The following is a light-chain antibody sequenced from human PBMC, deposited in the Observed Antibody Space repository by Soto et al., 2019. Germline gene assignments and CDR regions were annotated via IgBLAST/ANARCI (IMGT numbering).Light chain of an antibody. Sequence: EIVLTQSPGSLSLSPGERATLSCRASQSVDSSFFAWYQQKHGQAPRLLIYGASNRATGIPDRFSGRGSGTDFTLTITRLEPEAFAVYYCQQYVSSVTFGQGTKVEIK. CDR2: GAS. V-gene: IGKV3-20*01. CDR1: QSVDSSF. CDR3: QQYVSSVT. J-gene: IGKJ1*01.